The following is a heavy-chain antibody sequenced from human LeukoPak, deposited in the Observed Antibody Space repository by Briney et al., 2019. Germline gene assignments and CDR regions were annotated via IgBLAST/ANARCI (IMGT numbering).Heavy chain of an antibody. Sequence: SVKVSCKASGCTFSSYAISWVRQAPGQGLEWMGGIIPIFGTANYAQKFQGRVTITADESTSTAYMELSSLRSEDTAVYYCARVLAARPLYYYCMVVWGNGTTVTVSS. CDR2: IIPIFGTA. J-gene: IGHJ6*03. CDR3: ARVLAARPLYYYCMVV. D-gene: IGHD6-6*01. V-gene: IGHV1-69*13. CDR1: GCTFSSYA.